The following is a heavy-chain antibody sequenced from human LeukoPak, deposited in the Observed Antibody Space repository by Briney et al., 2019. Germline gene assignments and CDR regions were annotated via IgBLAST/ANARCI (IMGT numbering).Heavy chain of an antibody. CDR3: AKTVAGYWYFDL. CDR1: GGSLSSSSYY. J-gene: IGHJ2*01. V-gene: IGHV4-61*05. Sequence: PSETLSLTCTLSGGSLSSSSYYWGLIRQPPGKALEWIGYIYYSGSTNYNPSLKSRVTISVDASKNQFSLKLSSVTAADTAVYYCAKTVAGYWYFDLWGRGTLVTVSS. CDR2: IYYSGST. D-gene: IGHD6-19*01.